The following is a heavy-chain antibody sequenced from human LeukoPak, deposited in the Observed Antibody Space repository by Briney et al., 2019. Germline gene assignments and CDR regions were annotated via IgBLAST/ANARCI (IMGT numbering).Heavy chain of an antibody. CDR2: INWNGGST. CDR1: GFTFDDYG. Sequence: GGSLRLSCAASGFTFDDYGMSWVRQAPGKGLECVSGINWNGGSTGYADSVKGRFTISRDNAKNSLYLQMNSLRAEDTALYYCARWGDYGDYEGLDFDYWGQGTLVTVSS. D-gene: IGHD4-17*01. CDR3: ARWGDYGDYEGLDFDY. J-gene: IGHJ4*02. V-gene: IGHV3-20*04.